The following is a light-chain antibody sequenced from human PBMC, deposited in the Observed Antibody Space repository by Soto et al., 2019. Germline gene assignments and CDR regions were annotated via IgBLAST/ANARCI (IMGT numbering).Light chain of an antibody. CDR1: QSIVRSY. CDR2: GAS. V-gene: IGKV3-20*01. J-gene: IGKJ2*01. CDR3: QQYGSSPYT. Sequence: EIVLTQSPGTLSFSPGERATLSCRASQSIVRSYLAWYQQKPGQAPRLLIYGASSRATGIPDRFSGSGSGTDFTLTISRLEPEDFAVYYCQQYGSSPYTFGQGTKLEIK.